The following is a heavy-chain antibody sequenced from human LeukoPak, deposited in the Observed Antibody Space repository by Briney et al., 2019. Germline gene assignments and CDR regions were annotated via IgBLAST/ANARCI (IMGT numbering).Heavy chain of an antibody. V-gene: IGHV3-72*01. Sequence: PGGSLSPSCAASGFTFSDYYMDWVRQAPGKGLEWVGRARSKAQSYTTYYAASVKGRFTTSRDDSKNLLYLQMNSLQTEDTAIYYCARGAYCRGGRCRAGFDYWGQGALVTVSS. J-gene: IGHJ4*02. CDR2: ARSKAQSYTT. CDR3: ARGAYCRGGRCRAGFDY. D-gene: IGHD2-15*01. CDR1: GFTFSDYY.